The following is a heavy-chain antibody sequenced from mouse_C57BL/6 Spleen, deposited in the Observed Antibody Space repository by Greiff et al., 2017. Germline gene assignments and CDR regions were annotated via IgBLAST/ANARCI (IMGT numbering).Heavy chain of an antibody. D-gene: IGHD3-2*02. CDR1: GYTFTSYW. CDR3: ASGELRLPDY. V-gene: IGHV1-50*01. CDR2: IDPSDSYT. J-gene: IGHJ2*01. Sequence: QVQLQQPGAELVKPGASVKLSCKASGYTFTSYWMQWVKQRPGQGLEWIGEIDPSDSYTNYNQKFKGKATLTVDTSSSPAYMQLSSLTSEDSAVYYCASGELRLPDYWGQGTTLTVSS.